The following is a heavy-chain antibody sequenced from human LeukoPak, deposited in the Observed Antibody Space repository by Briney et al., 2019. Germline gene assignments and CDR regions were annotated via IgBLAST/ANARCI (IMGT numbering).Heavy chain of an antibody. CDR2: IYTSGST. CDR3: ARQDIVVVPAASYFGWFDP. D-gene: IGHD2-2*01. J-gene: IGHJ5*02. CDR1: GGSISSYY. V-gene: IGHV4-4*09. Sequence: SETLSLTCTVSGGSISSYYWSWIRQPPGKGLEWIGYIYTSGSTNYNPSLKSRVTISVDTSKNQFSLKLSSVTAADTAVYYCARQDIVVVPAASYFGWFDPWGQGTLVTVSS.